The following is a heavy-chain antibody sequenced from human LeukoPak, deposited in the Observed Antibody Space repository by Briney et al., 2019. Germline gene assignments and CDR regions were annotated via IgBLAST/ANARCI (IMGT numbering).Heavy chain of an antibody. CDR2: IIPILGTA. Sequence: SVKVSCKASGGTFSSYAISWVRQAPGQGLEWMGGIIPILGTANYAQKFQGRVTITADESTSTAYMELSSLRSEDTAVYYCARSLDVDIVATTHFDYWGQGTLVTVSS. V-gene: IGHV1-69*13. D-gene: IGHD5-12*01. J-gene: IGHJ4*02. CDR3: ARSLDVDIVATTHFDY. CDR1: GGTFSSYA.